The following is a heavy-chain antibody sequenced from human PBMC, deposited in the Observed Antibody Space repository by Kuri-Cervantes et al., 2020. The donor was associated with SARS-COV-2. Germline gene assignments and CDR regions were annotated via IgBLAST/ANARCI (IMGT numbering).Heavy chain of an antibody. V-gene: IGHV4-31*11. J-gene: IGHJ1*01. CDR2: INYRGTT. Sequence: SETLSLTCAVYGGSFSSGDYYWSWIRQHPVKGLEWIGYINYRGTTYNNPSLKSRLTISVDTSKNQFSLKLSSVTAADTAVYYCARGLFSEHFHYWGRGTLVTVSS. CDR1: GGSFSSGDYY. D-gene: IGHD1-26*01. CDR3: ARGLFSEHFHY.